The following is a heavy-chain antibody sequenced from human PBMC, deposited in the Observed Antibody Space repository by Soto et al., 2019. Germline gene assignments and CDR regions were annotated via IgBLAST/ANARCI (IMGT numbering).Heavy chain of an antibody. J-gene: IGHJ3*02. V-gene: IGHV3-23*01. Sequence: ESLLLSCAASGFTFSSYAMSWVRQAPGKGLEWVSAISGSGGSTYYADSVKGRFTISRDNSKNTLYLQMNSLRAEDTAVYYCAKDGNPRPYYYDSSALDAFDIWGQGTMVTVSS. CDR2: ISGSGGST. CDR3: AKDGNPRPYYYDSSALDAFDI. CDR1: GFTFSSYA. D-gene: IGHD3-22*01.